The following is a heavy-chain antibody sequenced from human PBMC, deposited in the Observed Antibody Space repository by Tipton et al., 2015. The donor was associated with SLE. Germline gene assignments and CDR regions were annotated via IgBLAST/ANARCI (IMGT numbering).Heavy chain of an antibody. D-gene: IGHD6-6*01. V-gene: IGHV4-59*08. J-gene: IGHJ4*02. Sequence: TLSLTCTVSGGSISSYYWSWIRQPPGKGLEWIGYIYYSGSTNYNPSLKSRVTISVDTSKNQFSLKLSSVTAAGTAVYYCARSSIAASFDYWGQGTLVTVSS. CDR1: GGSISSYY. CDR2: IYYSGST. CDR3: ARSSIAASFDY.